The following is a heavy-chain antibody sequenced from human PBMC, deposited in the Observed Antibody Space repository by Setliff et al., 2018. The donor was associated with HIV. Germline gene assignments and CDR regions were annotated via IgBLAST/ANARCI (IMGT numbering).Heavy chain of an antibody. D-gene: IGHD3-3*01. J-gene: IGHJ2*01. V-gene: IGHV4-39*07. CDR3: LLWTGYYTYWFFDL. CDR1: GGSISSDSYY. Sequence: KTSETLSLTCDVSGGSISSDSYYWAWIRQPPGKGLECIGTIYYSGSTHYNPSLKSRLTISVDMSKNQLSLKLSSVTAADTAVYYCLLWTGYYTYWFFDLWGRGALVTVSS. CDR2: IYYSGST.